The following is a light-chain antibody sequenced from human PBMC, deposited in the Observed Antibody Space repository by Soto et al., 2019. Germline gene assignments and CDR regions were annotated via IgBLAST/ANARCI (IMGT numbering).Light chain of an antibody. CDR3: CSYVGSSTHV. J-gene: IGLJ1*01. CDR2: EVS. CDR1: SSDVGSSNL. Sequence: QSALTQPASVSGSPGQSITFSCTGTSSDVGSSNLVSWYQQHPGKAPKLLIYEVSKRPSGVYNRFSGSKSGNTDSLTISGLQAEDEADYYCCSYVGSSTHVFGTGTKLTVL. V-gene: IGLV2-23*02.